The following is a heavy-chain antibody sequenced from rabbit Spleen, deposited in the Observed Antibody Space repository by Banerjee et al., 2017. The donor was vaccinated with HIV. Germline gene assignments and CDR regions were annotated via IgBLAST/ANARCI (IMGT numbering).Heavy chain of an antibody. Sequence: QEQLVESGGGLVQPEGSLTLTCKASGFSFSDRDVMCWVRQAPGKGLEWIACINTATGKAVYASWAKGRFTISKTSSTTVTLQMTSLTAADTATYFCARGPPYAGYTTYGYVYFNLWGQGTLVTVS. CDR1: GFSFSDRDV. D-gene: IGHD7-1*01. CDR2: INTATGKA. CDR3: ARGPPYAGYTTYGYVYFNL. V-gene: IGHV1S45*01. J-gene: IGHJ4*01.